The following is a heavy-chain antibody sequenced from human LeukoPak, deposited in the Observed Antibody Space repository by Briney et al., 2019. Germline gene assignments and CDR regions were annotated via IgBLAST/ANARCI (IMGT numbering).Heavy chain of an antibody. CDR1: GGPISNYY. Sequence: SETLSLTCTVSGGPISNYYWSWIRQIPGKGLEWIGNIYYSGTTNYNPSLKRRVTISVDTSKNQISLKLSSVTAADTAVYYCAKDVNGDYDYWGQGTLVTVSS. V-gene: IGHV4-59*01. CDR2: IYYSGTT. D-gene: IGHD4-17*01. J-gene: IGHJ4*02. CDR3: AKDVNGDYDY.